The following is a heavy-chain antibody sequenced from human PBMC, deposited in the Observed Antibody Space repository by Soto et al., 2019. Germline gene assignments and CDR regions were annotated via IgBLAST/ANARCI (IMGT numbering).Heavy chain of an antibody. CDR1: GFTFSSYA. V-gene: IGHV3-23*01. CDR3: ARGTGRFLEWRYNY. D-gene: IGHD3-3*01. Sequence: GGSLRLSCAASGFTFSSYAMSWVRQAPGKGLEWVSAISGTGGTTYYADSVKGRFTISRDNSRNTLYLQMNSLRAEDTAVYYCARGTGRFLEWRYNYWGQGTLVTVSS. J-gene: IGHJ4*02. CDR2: ISGTGGTT.